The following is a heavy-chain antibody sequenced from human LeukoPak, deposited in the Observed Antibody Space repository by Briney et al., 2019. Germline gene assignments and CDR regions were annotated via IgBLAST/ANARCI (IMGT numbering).Heavy chain of an antibody. CDR1: GFTLHGSS. Sequence: GSLILSFAAPGFTLHGSSMHLVPQASGKGPEWVCRIRSKANSYATAYAASVKGRFTISRDDSENTAYLQMNSLKTEDTAVYYCTRQMGDYYDSGSYYLWGQGTLVTVSS. V-gene: IGHV3-73*01. CDR2: IRSKANSYAT. CDR3: TRQMGDYYDSGSYYL. D-gene: IGHD3-10*01. J-gene: IGHJ4*02.